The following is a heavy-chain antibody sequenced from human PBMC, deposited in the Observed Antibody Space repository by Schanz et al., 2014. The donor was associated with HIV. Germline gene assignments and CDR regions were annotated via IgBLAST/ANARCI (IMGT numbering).Heavy chain of an antibody. D-gene: IGHD5-18*01. J-gene: IGHJ4*02. V-gene: IGHV3-30-3*01. CDR2: ISYDGSNK. CDR1: GFTFSTYR. CDR3: ARGITGNSYGFDY. Sequence: VQLVESGGGLAKPGGSLRLSCAASGFTFSTYRMNWVRQAPGKGLEWVAVISYDGSNKYYADSVKGRFTISRDNSKNTLYLQMNSLRAEDTAVYYCARGITGNSYGFDYWGQGALVSVSS.